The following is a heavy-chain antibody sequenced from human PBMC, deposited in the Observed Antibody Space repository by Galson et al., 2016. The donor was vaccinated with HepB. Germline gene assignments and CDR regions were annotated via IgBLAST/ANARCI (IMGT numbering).Heavy chain of an antibody. CDR3: ARGTHYGDFSDY. J-gene: IGHJ4*01. D-gene: IGHD4-17*01. Sequence: SETLSLTCSVSGGSISSGGYYWSWIRQHPGKGLEWIGNFDYSGSTHYNPSLKSRVTMSADTSKNQFSLNLSTVTAADTAVYFCARGTHYGDFSDYWGHGTLVTVSS. CDR2: FDYSGST. CDR1: GGSISSGGYY. V-gene: IGHV4-39*01.